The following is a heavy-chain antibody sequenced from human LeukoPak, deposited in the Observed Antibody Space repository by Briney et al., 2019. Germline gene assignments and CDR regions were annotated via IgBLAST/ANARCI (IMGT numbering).Heavy chain of an antibody. CDR2: INTDGSRT. V-gene: IGHV3-74*01. J-gene: IGHJ6*03. CDR1: GFTFNSYW. CDR3: VRGASLAYYMDV. Sequence: PGGSLRLSCAASGFTFNSYWIHWVRQAPGKGLGWVSRINTDGSRTNYADSVKGRFAISRDDAKNTVHLQMYSLGAEDSAVYYCVRGASLAYYMDVWGKGTTVTVSS. D-gene: IGHD3-16*02.